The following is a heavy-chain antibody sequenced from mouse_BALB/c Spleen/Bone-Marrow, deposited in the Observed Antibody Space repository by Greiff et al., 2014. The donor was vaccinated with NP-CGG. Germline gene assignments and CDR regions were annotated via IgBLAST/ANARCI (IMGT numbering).Heavy chain of an antibody. V-gene: IGHV7-3*02. CDR1: GFTFTDYY. D-gene: IGHD2-3*01. Sequence: EVKLVESGGGLVQPGGSLRLSCATSGFTFTDYYMSWVRQPPGQVLEWLGFIRNKANGYTTEYSASVKGRFTISRDNSQSILYLQMNTLRAEDSATYYCSRDRGLLRFDYWGQGTTLTVSS. CDR3: SRDRGLLRFDY. J-gene: IGHJ2*01. CDR2: IRNKANGYTT.